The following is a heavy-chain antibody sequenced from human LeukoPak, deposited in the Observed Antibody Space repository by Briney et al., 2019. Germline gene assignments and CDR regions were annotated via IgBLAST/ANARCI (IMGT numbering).Heavy chain of an antibody. D-gene: IGHD2-15*01. CDR2: IYTRGST. V-gene: IGHV4-61*02. CDR1: GGSISSGSYY. CDR3: ARDFNRRGVVVVAATQNWFDP. J-gene: IGHJ5*02. Sequence: SETLSLTCTVSGGSISSGSYYWSWIRQPAGKGLEWIGRIYTRGSTNYNPSLKSRVTISVDTSKNQFSLKLSSVTAADTAVYYCARDFNRRGVVVVAATQNWFDPWGQGTLVTVSS.